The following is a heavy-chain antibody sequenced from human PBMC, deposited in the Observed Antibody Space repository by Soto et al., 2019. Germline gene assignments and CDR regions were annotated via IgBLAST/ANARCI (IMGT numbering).Heavy chain of an antibody. Sequence: SGGSLRLSCAASGFTFSSYAMSWVRQAPGKGLEWVSAISGSGGSTYYADSVKGRFTISRDNSKNTLYLQMNSLRAEDTAVYYCAKFGASSIAAAGTDYYYYGMDVWGQGTTVTVSS. CDR2: ISGSGGST. CDR1: GFTFSSYA. J-gene: IGHJ6*02. D-gene: IGHD6-13*01. V-gene: IGHV3-23*01. CDR3: AKFGASSIAAAGTDYYYYGMDV.